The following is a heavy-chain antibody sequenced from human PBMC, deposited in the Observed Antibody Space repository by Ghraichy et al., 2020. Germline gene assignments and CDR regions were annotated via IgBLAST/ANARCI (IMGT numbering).Heavy chain of an antibody. Sequence: LETLSLTCTVSGGSMGNFYWGWIRQPAGKGLEWIGRINTSGTTNYNPSLKSRVTMAVDTSKNQFSLRLSSVTAADTAVYYCARVRVSATRGAFDIWGQGTIVTVS. V-gene: IGHV4-4*07. D-gene: IGHD1-26*01. CDR3: ARVRVSATRGAFDI. J-gene: IGHJ3*02. CDR2: INTSGTT. CDR1: GGSMGNFY.